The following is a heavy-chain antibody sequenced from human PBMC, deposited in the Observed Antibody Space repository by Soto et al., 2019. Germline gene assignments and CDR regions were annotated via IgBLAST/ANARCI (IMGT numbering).Heavy chain of an antibody. CDR3: ARGTDSSGWYRF. CDR2: IYYSGST. J-gene: IGHJ4*02. Sequence: SETLSLTCTVSGGSISSYYWSWIRQPPGKGLEWIGYIYYSGSTNYNPSLKSRVTISVDTSKNQFSLKLSSVTAADTAVYYCARGTDSSGWYRFWGQGTLVTVSS. V-gene: IGHV4-59*01. D-gene: IGHD6-19*01. CDR1: GGSISSYY.